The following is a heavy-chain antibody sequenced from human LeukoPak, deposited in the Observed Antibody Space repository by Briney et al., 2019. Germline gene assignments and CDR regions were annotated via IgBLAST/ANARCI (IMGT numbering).Heavy chain of an antibody. CDR1: GGSFSGYY. D-gene: IGHD3-22*01. CDR2: INHSGST. Sequence: PSETLSLTCAVYGGSFSGYYWSWIRQPPGKGLEWIGEINHSGSTNYNPSLKSRVTISVDTSKNQFSLKLSSVTAADTAVYYCARIMKTYYYDSSGYPSGAFDIWGQGTMVTVSS. V-gene: IGHV4-34*01. CDR3: ARIMKTYYYDSSGYPSGAFDI. J-gene: IGHJ3*02.